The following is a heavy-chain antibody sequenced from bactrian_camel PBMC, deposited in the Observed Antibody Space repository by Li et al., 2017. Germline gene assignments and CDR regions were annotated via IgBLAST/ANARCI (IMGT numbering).Heavy chain of an antibody. CDR2: IYGDIGTEAAGG. CDR1: GYTDSPYC. CDR3: AVKTLRPCDSFQYYNY. Sequence: HVQLVESGGGSVQAGGSLRLSCAASGYTDSPYCMAWFRQAPGQEREGVAAIYGDIGTEAAGGEYADSVKGRFTISQDNARNTMYLQMDSLNVEDSAMYYCAVKTLRPCDSFQYYNYWGQGTQVTVS. V-gene: IGHV3S1*01. J-gene: IGHJ4*01.